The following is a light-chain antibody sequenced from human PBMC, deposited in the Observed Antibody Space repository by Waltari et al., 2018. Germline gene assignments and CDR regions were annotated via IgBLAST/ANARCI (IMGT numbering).Light chain of an antibody. V-gene: IGLV2-23*03. CDR2: EGN. CDR1: SSDVGSYNL. CDR3: CSYAGSSTFPYV. Sequence: QSALTQPASVSGSPGQSIPISCTGTSSDVGSYNLLSWYQQHPGKAPKLMIYEGNKRPSGVSNRFSGSKSGNTASLTISGLQAEDEADYYCCSYAGSSTFPYVFGTGTKVTVL. J-gene: IGLJ1*01.